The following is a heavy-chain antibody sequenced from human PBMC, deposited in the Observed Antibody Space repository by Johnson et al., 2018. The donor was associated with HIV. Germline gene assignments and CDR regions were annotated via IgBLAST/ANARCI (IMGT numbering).Heavy chain of an antibody. V-gene: IGHV3-30-3*01. CDR3: AREYYDSSGYYYGGVSAFDI. CDR1: GFTFSSYA. Sequence: VQLVESGGGVVQPGRSLRLSCAASGFTFSSYAMHWVRQAPGKGLEWVAVISYDGSNKYYADSVKGRFTISRDHSKNTLYLQMNSLRAEDTAVYYCAREYYDSSGYYYGGVSAFDIWGQGTMVTVSS. D-gene: IGHD3-22*01. J-gene: IGHJ3*02. CDR2: ISYDGSNK.